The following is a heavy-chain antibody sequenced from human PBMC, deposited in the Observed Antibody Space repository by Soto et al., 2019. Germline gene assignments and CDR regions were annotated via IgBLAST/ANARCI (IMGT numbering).Heavy chain of an antibody. J-gene: IGHJ6*02. CDR3: ASHNFFCGGDCNSSGMDV. D-gene: IGHD2-21*02. CDR1: GYMFTSYG. Sequence: GAPVKISCQDSGYMFTSYGINWVRQVSGGGLEWLGRIDPSDSYTKYNPSFQGHVTISADKSTSTAYLQWSSLRASDTAVYYCASHNFFCGGDCNSSGMDVWGQGTTVTVSS. CDR2: IDPSDSYT. V-gene: IGHV5-10-1*01.